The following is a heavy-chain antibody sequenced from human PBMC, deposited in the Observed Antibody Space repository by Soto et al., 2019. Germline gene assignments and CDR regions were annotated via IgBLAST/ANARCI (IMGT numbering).Heavy chain of an antibody. J-gene: IGHJ4*02. CDR2: INWNGGST. CDR3: ARLYGSGSTRRVRIDY. CDR1: GFTFSSYW. V-gene: IGHV3-20*04. D-gene: IGHD3-10*01. Sequence: GSLRLSCAASGFTFSSYWMSWVRQAPGKGLEWVSGINWNGGSTGYADSVKGRFTISRDNAKNSLYLQMNSLRAEDTALYYCARLYGSGSTRRVRIDYWGQGTLVTVSS.